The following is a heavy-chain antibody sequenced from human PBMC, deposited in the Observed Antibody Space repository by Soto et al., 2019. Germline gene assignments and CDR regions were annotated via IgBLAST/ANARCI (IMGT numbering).Heavy chain of an antibody. CDR2: IIPIFNST. Sequence: QVLLVQSGAEVKTPGSSLKVSCKVSGSRFSNYVISWVRQAPGHGLEWLGRIIPIFNSTKYAQNFQGRVTITADKSTSTASLEWSSLRSDDTAVYYCAREGRGKKAGYNGLVSLGYWGQGTLVTVSS. V-gene: IGHV1-69*06. CDR1: GSRFSNYV. J-gene: IGHJ4*02. D-gene: IGHD2-2*02. CDR3: AREGRGKKAGYNGLVSLGY.